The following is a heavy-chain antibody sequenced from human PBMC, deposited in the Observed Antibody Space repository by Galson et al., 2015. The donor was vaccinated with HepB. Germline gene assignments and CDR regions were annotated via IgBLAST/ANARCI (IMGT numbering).Heavy chain of an antibody. D-gene: IGHD6-19*01. CDR2: IIPIFGTA. CDR3: ARDRRIAVAGD. CDR1: GGTFSSYA. Sequence: SCKASGGTFSSYAINWVRQAPGQGLEWMGGIIPIFGTANYAQKFQGRVTITADESTSTAYMEMSSLRSEDTAVYYCARDRRIAVAGDWGQGTLVTVSS. V-gene: IGHV1-69*01. J-gene: IGHJ4*02.